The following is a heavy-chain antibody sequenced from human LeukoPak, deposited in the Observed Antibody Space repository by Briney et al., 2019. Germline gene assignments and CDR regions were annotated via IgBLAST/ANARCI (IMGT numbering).Heavy chain of an antibody. V-gene: IGHV4-34*01. J-gene: IGHJ4*02. CDR3: ARGHTGYSSSWYYFDY. D-gene: IGHD6-13*01. CDR2: INHSGST. CDR1: GGSFSGYY. Sequence: SETLSLTCAVYGGSFSGYYWSWIRQPPGKGLEWIGEINHSGSTNYNPSLKSRVTISVDTSKNQFSLKLNSVTAADTAVYYCARGHTGYSSSWYYFDYWGQGTLVTVSS.